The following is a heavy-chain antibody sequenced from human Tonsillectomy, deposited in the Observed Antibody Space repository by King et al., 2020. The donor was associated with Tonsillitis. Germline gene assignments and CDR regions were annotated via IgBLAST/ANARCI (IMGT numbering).Heavy chain of an antibody. D-gene: IGHD5-24*01. CDR3: ARGYNSFDI. CDR1: GFTFSDYY. V-gene: IGHV3-72*01. J-gene: IGHJ3*02. Sequence: VQLVESGGGLVQPGGSLRLSCATSGFTFSDYYLDWVRQARGKGLEWIGRSRNKANSYTTQYAASVEGRFTISRDGSTNSLSLQMNSLKTDDTAVYYCARGYNSFDIWGQGTMVTVSS. CDR2: SRNKANSYTT.